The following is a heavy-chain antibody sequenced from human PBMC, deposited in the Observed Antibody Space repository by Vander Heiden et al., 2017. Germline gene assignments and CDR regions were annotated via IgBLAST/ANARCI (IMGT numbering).Heavy chain of an antibody. D-gene: IGHD2-2*01. V-gene: IGHV3-49*05. CDR2: IRSKAYGGTT. CDR1: GFTFGDYA. CDR3: TRWGVYCSSTSCYDY. Sequence: EVQLVESGGGLVKPGRSLRLSCTASGFTFGDYAMSWFRQAPGKGLEWVGFIRSKAYGGTTEYAESVKGRFTISRDDSKSIADLQMNRLKTEDTAVYYCTRWGVYCSSTSCYDYWGQGTLVTVSS. J-gene: IGHJ4*02.